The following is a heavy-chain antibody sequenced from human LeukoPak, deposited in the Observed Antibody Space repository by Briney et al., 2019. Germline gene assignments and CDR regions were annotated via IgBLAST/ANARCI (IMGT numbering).Heavy chain of an antibody. CDR3: ARDVETLLNRMDV. V-gene: IGHV3-33*01. CDR2: LWNGGFDH. Sequence: PGGSLRLSCAASGFSCAGFGMHWVRRAPGKGLEWVAVLWNGGFDHFYRDSVRGRFTISRDVSKNTLYLQMDGLRADDTAVYYCARDVETLLNRMDVWGQGTTVIVSS. CDR1: GFSCAGFG. J-gene: IGHJ6*02. D-gene: IGHD5-18*01.